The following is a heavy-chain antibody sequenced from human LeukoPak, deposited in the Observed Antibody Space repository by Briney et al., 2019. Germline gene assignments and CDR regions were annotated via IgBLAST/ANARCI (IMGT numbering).Heavy chain of an antibody. D-gene: IGHD3-16*01. J-gene: IGHJ4*02. CDR2: IYYRGST. V-gene: IGHV4-59*01. CDR1: GGSITSYY. Sequence: PSETLSLTCTVSGGSITSYYWSWIRQPPGKGLEWIGYIYYRGSTHYNSSLKSRVTISLDTSNNQCSLKLHSVTAADTAVYYCARSDYPFVWGPYWGPGTLATVSS. CDR3: ARSDYPFVWGPY.